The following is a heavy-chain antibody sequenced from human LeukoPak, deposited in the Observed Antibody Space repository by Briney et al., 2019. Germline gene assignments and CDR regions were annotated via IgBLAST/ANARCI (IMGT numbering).Heavy chain of an antibody. D-gene: IGHD2-2*02. CDR3: ARGPRYTLEMGYFDS. Sequence: SETLSLTCTVSGGSLSNYYWSWIRQPAGKGLEWIGRIYFNGETDYNASLKSRVITSVDKSKNLFSLKLNFMTAADTAVYFCARGPRYTLEMGYFDSWGQGTLVTVSS. CDR2: IYFNGET. V-gene: IGHV4-4*07. J-gene: IGHJ4*02. CDR1: GGSLSNYY.